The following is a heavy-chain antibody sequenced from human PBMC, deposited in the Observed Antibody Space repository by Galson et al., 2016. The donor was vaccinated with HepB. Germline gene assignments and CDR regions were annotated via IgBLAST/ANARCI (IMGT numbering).Heavy chain of an antibody. Sequence: TLSLTCTVSGGSISSGGYYWSWIRQHPGKGLEWIGYIYYSGSTYYNPSLKSRVTISVDPSKNQFSLRLSSVPAADTAVYYCARLSRDPPRGYYDSSGYCYPDYYYGMDVWGQGTTVTVSS. D-gene: IGHD3-22*01. CDR3: ARLSRDPPRGYYDSSGYCYPDYYYGMDV. CDR1: GGSISSGGYY. V-gene: IGHV4-31*03. J-gene: IGHJ6*02. CDR2: IYYSGST.